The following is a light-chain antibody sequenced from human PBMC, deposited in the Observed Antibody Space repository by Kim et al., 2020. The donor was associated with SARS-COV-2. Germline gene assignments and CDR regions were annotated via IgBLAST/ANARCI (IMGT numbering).Light chain of an antibody. CDR2: EDN. V-gene: IGLV6-57*03. CDR1: SGSNASNY. Sequence: NFMLTQSPSVSESPGETVTISCTRSSGSNASNYVQWYQQRPGSAPSTVIYEDNQRPSGVPARFSGSIDSSSNSASLTISGLRTEDEADYYCQSYDSSTPCVFGGGTKLTVL. CDR3: QSYDSSTPCV. J-gene: IGLJ3*02.